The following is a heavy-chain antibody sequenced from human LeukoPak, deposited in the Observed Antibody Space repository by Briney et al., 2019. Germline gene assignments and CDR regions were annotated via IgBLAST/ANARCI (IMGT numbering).Heavy chain of an antibody. D-gene: IGHD1-26*01. V-gene: IGHV1-24*01. CDR3: ATDRPPGSGSYFRVDFQH. J-gene: IGHJ1*01. CDR1: GYTLTELS. Sequence: ASVKVSCKVSGYTLTELSMHWVRQAPGKGLEWMGGFDPEDGEKIYAQKFQGRVTMTEDTSTDTAYMELSRLRSEDTAVYYCATDRPPGSGSYFRVDFQHWGQGTLDTVSS. CDR2: FDPEDGEK.